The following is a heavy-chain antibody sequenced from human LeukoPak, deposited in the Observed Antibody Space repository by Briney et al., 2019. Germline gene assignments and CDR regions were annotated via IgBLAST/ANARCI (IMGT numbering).Heavy chain of an antibody. V-gene: IGHV3-74*01. D-gene: IGHD2-15*01. Sequence: GGSLRLSCAASGFTFINYWMVWVRQAPGKGLLWVSRINSDGSSTTYADSVKGRFTISRDNAKNTVYLQMNSLRAEDTAVYYCSRVQGCSGGTCYFHYWGQGTLVTVSS. CDR2: INSDGSST. CDR1: GFTFINYW. J-gene: IGHJ4*02. CDR3: SRVQGCSGGTCYFHY.